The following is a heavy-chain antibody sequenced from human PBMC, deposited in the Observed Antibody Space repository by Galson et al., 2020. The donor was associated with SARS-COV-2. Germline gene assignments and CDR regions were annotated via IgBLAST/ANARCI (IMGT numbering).Heavy chain of an antibody. V-gene: IGHV3-48*02. J-gene: IGHJ4*02. CDR2: IGGSSDVI. CDR3: AGWYIRF. Sequence: GESLKISCAASGFTFSTSYMSWVRQAPGKGLEWFSYIGGSSDVIKYADSVKGRFTISRDNAKNLLYLQMNSLRDEDTAVYYCAGWYIRFWGQGTLVTVSS. D-gene: IGHD6-19*01. CDR1: GFTFSTSY.